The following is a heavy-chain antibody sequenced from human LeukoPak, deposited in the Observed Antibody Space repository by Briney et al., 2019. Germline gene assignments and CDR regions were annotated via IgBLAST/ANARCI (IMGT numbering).Heavy chain of an antibody. D-gene: IGHD5-12*01. CDR1: GGSISTNY. V-gene: IGHV4-4*07. CDR3: ARGGPDLAREYFQY. CDR2: IYVTGTT. J-gene: IGHJ1*01. Sequence: SETLSLTCTVSGGSISTNYWNWIRQPAGKGLQWIGRIYVTGTTYYNPSLKSRLTMSVDASRNQFFLNLSSVTAADTAVYYCARGGPDLAREYFQYWGQGTLVTVS.